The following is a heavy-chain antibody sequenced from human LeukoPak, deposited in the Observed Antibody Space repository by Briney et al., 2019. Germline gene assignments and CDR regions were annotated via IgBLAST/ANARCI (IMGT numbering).Heavy chain of an antibody. CDR3: ARDQYDTLTGYRLDY. CDR1: GGTFSSYA. CDR2: IIPIFGTA. J-gene: IGHJ4*02. Sequence: SVKVSCKASGGTFSSYAISWVRQAPGQGLEWMGRIIPIFGTANYAQKFQGRVTITTDESTSTAYMELSSLRSEDTAVYYCARDQYDTLTGYRLDYWGQGTLVTVSS. D-gene: IGHD3-9*01. V-gene: IGHV1-69*05.